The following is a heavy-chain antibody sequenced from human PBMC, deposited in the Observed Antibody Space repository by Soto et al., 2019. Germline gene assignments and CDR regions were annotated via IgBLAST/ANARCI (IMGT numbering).Heavy chain of an antibody. CDR3: ARDLLGFGYTYADV. D-gene: IGHD3-10*01. Sequence: QVQLVQSGAEVKKPGSSVKVSCKASGGTFSSYAISWVRQAPGQGLEWMGGIIPIGGTANYAQKFQGRVTITADESTSTAYMGLGSLRSEDTAVYYCARDLLGFGYTYADVWGQGTTVTVSS. CDR1: GGTFSSYA. V-gene: IGHV1-69*12. CDR2: IIPIGGTA. J-gene: IGHJ6*02.